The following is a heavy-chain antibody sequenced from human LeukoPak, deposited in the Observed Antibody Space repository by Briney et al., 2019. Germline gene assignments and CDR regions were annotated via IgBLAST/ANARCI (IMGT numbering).Heavy chain of an antibody. D-gene: IGHD3-9*01. J-gene: IGHJ6*02. CDR2: IYTSGST. Sequence: SETLSLTCTVSGGSISSGSYYWSWIRQPAGKGLEWIGRIYTSGSTNYNPSLKSRVTISVDTSKNQFSLKLSSVTAADTAVYYCARESIRIRSFDWSWTFYGMDVWGQGTTVTVSS. CDR1: GGSISSGSYY. CDR3: ARESIRIRSFDWSWTFYGMDV. V-gene: IGHV4-61*02.